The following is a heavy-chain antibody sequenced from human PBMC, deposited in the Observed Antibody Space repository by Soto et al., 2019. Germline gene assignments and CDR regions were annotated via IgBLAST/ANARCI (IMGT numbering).Heavy chain of an antibody. J-gene: IGHJ6*02. D-gene: IGHD3-22*01. CDR2: ISSCDSGGLT. V-gene: IGHV3-23*01. Sequence: GSLRLSCAASGFSTCNYAIRWVRQAPGKGLEWVSTISSCDSGGLTFYANSVKGRFSISRDSSKNTLYLQMNSLRAEDTAVYYCAKEDYTSGPRMDVWGQGTTVTVSS. CDR1: GFSTCNYA. CDR3: AKEDYTSGPRMDV.